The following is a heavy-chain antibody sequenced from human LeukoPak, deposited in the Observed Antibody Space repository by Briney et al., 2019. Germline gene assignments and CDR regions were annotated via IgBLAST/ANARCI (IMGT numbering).Heavy chain of an antibody. V-gene: IGHV4-4*07. CDR2: IYTSGST. Sequence: SETLSLTCTVSGGSISSYYWSWIRLPAGKGLEWIGRIYTSGSTNYNPSLKSRVTMSVDTSKNQFSLKLSSVTAADTAVYYCARDPYSGSYFGIRAFDIWGQGTMVTVSS. J-gene: IGHJ3*02. CDR3: ARDPYSGSYFGIRAFDI. CDR1: GGSISSYY. D-gene: IGHD1-26*01.